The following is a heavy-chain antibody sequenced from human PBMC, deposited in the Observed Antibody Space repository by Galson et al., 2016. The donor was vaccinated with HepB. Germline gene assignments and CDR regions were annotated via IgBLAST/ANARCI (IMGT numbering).Heavy chain of an antibody. J-gene: IGHJ4*02. D-gene: IGHD3-9*01. CDR1: GFNFATFG. CDR2: ISYDGSKK. V-gene: IGHV3-30*18. CDR3: AKNDILTGYSAFDY. Sequence: SLRLSCAASGFNFATFGMHWVRQSPGKGLEWVAVISYDGSKKYYADSAKGRFTISRDNSKNTLYLQMNSLRAEDTAVYYCAKNDILTGYSAFDYWGQGTLVTVSS.